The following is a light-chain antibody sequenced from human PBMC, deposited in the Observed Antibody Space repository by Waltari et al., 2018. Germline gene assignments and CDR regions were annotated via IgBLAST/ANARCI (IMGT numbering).Light chain of an antibody. CDR3: QSTDNSGTYVV. V-gene: IGLV3-25*03. CDR1: ALPKQY. J-gene: IGLJ2*01. CDR2: KDT. Sequence: SYELTQPPSVSVSPGQTARITCSGDALPKQYSFWYQQRSGQAPVVVIYKDTERPSGIPERFSGSSSGTIVTLTISGVQAEDEADYYCQSTDNSGTYVVFGGGTKLTVL.